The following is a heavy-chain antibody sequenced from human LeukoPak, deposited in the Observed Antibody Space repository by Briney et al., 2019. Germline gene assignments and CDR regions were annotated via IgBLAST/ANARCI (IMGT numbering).Heavy chain of an antibody. CDR1: XGXFXSYA. D-gene: IGHD2-2*01. CDR3: ARDPIVVPAAIHYYYYGMDV. CDR2: IIPIFGTA. Sequence: TXSCXAXXGXFXSYAISWVRQAPGQGLEWMGGIIPIFGTANYAQKFQGRGTITADESTSTAYMELSSLRSEDTAVYYCARDPIVVPAAIHYYYYGMDVWGQGTTVTVSS. V-gene: IGHV1-69*01. J-gene: IGHJ6*02.